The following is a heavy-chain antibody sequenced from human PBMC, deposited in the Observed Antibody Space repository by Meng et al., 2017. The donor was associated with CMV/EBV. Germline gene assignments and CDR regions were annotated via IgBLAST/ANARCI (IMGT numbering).Heavy chain of an antibody. CDR1: GGAFSGYY. V-gene: IGHV4-34*01. CDR2: INHSGST. D-gene: IGHD3-3*01. J-gene: IGHJ5*02. Sequence: HGQLQQCGEGLLKPAAALTSTCDAYGGAFSGYYRSWIRQPPGKGLEWIGEINHSGSTNYNPSLKSRVTISVDTSKNQFSLKLSSVTAADTAVYYCARGSRRLPRFNWFDPWGQGTLVTVSS. CDR3: ARGSRRLPRFNWFDP.